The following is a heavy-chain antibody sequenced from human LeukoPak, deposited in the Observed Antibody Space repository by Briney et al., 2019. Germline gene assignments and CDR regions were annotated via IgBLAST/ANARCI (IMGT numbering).Heavy chain of an antibody. V-gene: IGHV3-7*01. Sequence: GGSLRLSCAASGFTFSSYWMSWVRQAPGKGLEWVANIKQDGSEKYYVDSVKDRFTISRDNAKSSLYLQMNSLRAEDTAVYFCARGAGYSYGYSNPLFDYWGQGALVTVSS. CDR2: IKQDGSEK. CDR1: GFTFSSYW. D-gene: IGHD5-18*01. CDR3: ARGAGYSYGYSNPLFDY. J-gene: IGHJ4*02.